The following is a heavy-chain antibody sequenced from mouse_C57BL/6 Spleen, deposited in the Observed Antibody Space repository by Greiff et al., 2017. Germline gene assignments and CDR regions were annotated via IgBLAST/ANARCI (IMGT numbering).Heavy chain of an antibody. CDR1: GYSFTSYW. D-gene: IGHD2-3*01. V-gene: IGHV1-61*01. CDR3: ARRGYDGYPPDY. CDR2: IYPSASET. J-gene: IGHJ2*01. Sequence: QVQLQQPGAELVRPGSSVTLSCKASGYSFTSYWMDWVKQRPGQGLEWIGNIYPSASETHYNQKFKDKATLTVYKSSSTAYMQLCSLTSEASAVYYCARRGYDGYPPDYRGEDATLTVSS.